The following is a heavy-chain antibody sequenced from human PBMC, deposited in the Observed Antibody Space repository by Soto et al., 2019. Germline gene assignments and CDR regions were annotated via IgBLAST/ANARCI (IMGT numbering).Heavy chain of an antibody. Sequence: QVQLVQSEAEVRKPGSSVKVSCKAPGGTFSTYIISWVRQAPGQGLEWMGRIIPIPDITNYAQKFQGRVTVTADRSTSTAYMELTSLKSEDTAVYYCARDRITTRGDAFDLWGQGTMVTVSS. CDR3: ARDRITTRGDAFDL. D-gene: IGHD3-3*01. J-gene: IGHJ3*01. CDR1: GGTFSTYI. V-gene: IGHV1-69*08. CDR2: IIPIPDIT.